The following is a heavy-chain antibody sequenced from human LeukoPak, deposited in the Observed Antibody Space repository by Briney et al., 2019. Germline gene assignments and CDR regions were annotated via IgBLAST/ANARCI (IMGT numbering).Heavy chain of an antibody. J-gene: IGHJ5*02. D-gene: IGHD3-3*01. CDR2: IIPIFGTA. CDR1: GGTFTSYA. CDR3: ARDLRGTIFGVVSYNWFDP. Sequence: ASVKVSCKASGGTFTSYAISWVRQAPGQGLEWMGGIIPIFGTANYAQKFQGRVTITADESTSTAYMGLSSLRSEDTAVYYCARDLRGTIFGVVSYNWFDPWGQGTLVTVSS. V-gene: IGHV1-69*13.